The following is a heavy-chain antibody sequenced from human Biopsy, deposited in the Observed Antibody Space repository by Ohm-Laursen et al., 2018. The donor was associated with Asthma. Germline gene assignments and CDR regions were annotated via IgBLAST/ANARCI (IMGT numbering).Heavy chain of an antibody. V-gene: IGHV1-69*13. CDR3: ARGYSGADRIVYYYSGLEV. CDR2: IIPIFGTS. D-gene: IGHD5-12*01. Sequence: GASVKVSCKASGGTFSRYAISWVRQAPGQGLEWMGGIIPIFGTSNYAQKFQGRVTFTADEPTSTAYMELSSLSSEDTAVYYCARGYSGADRIVYYYSGLEVWGQGTTVTVSS. CDR1: GGTFSRYA. J-gene: IGHJ6*02.